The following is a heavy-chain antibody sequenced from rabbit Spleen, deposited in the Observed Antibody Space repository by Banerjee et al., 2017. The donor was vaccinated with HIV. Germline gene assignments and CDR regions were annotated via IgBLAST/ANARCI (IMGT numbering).Heavy chain of an antibody. CDR2: ISGANSART. Sequence: QEQLVESGGGLVKPEGSLTLTCTASGFTLNNYWMCWVRQAPGKGLEWIACISGANSARTYYARWAQGRFTISKTSSTTVTLQMTSLTAADTATYFCARGFASSSGYYLSLWGQGTLVTVS. J-gene: IGHJ3*01. D-gene: IGHD1-1*01. V-gene: IGHV1S45*01. CDR1: GFTLNNYW. CDR3: ARGFASSSGYYLSL.